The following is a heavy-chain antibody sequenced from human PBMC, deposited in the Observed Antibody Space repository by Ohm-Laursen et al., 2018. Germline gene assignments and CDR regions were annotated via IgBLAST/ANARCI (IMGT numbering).Heavy chain of an antibody. CDR1: GLTFSTYG. CDR2: ISHDGNNK. V-gene: IGHV3-30*03. CDR3: AREAWGSYDY. D-gene: IGHD3-16*01. Sequence: SLRLSCAASGLTFSTYGMLWVRQTPGKGLEWLAVISHDGNNKYYADSVKGRFTISRDNSKNTLFLQMNSLRLEDTAVYYCAREAWGSYDYWGQRTLVTVSS. J-gene: IGHJ4*02.